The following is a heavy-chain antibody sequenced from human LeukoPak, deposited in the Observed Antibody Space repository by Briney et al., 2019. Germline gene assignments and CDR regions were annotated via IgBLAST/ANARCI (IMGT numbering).Heavy chain of an antibody. V-gene: IGHV3-30*02. CDR3: ARDLTDKDYIAY. CDR2: VGYDATNK. Sequence: GGSLRLSCAASGVTFISYGMHWVRQAPGEGLEWVAYVGYDATNKYYADSVKGRFTISRDTSKNTVHLQMNSLRTADTALYYCARDLTDKDYIAYWGHGTLVTVSS. J-gene: IGHJ4*01. D-gene: IGHD7-27*01. CDR1: GVTFISYG.